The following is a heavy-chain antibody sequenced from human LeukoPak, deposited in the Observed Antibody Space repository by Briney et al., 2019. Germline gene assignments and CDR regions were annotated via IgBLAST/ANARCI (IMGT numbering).Heavy chain of an antibody. D-gene: IGHD3-22*01. J-gene: IGHJ3*02. CDR1: GFTFSSYS. V-gene: IGHV3-21*01. Sequence: KSGGSLRLSCAASGFTFSSYSMNWVRQAPGKGLEWASSISISSSYIYYADSVKGRFTISRDNAKNSLYLQMNSLRAEDTAVYYCARDETMIVVDTDAFDIWGQGTMVTVSS. CDR2: ISISSSYI. CDR3: ARDETMIVVDTDAFDI.